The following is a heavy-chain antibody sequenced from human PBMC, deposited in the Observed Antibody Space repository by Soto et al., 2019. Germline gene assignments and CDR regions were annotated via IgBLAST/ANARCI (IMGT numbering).Heavy chain of an antibody. V-gene: IGHV1-69*13. CDR3: AREVATGLFFLY. J-gene: IGHJ4*02. CDR1: GGTFSSYA. CDR2: IIPIFGTA. Sequence: SVKVSCKASGGTFSSYAISWVRQAPGQGLEWMGGIIPIFGTANYAQKFQGRVTITADESTSTAYMELSSLRSEDTAVYYCAREVATGLFFLYWGQGTLVTVSS. D-gene: IGHD5-12*01.